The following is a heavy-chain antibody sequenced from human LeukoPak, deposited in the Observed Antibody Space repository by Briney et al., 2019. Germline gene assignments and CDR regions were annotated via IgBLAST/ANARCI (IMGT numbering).Heavy chain of an antibody. CDR3: TSGNGGWSSPYYFYYMVV. CDR2: VYTRGTS. V-gene: IGHV4-4*07. D-gene: IGHD6-19*01. Sequence: SETLSLTCSVSGGSVTNYYWSWIRQTAGQGLEWIGRVYTRGTSNYNPSIRSRVIISVDKSANQVSLRMTSVSAADTAVYYCTSGNGGWSSPYYFYYMVVWGKGTTVTVSS. J-gene: IGHJ6*03. CDR1: GGSVTNYY.